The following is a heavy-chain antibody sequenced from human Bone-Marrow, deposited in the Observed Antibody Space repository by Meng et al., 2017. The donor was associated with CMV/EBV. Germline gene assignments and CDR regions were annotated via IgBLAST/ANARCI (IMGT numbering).Heavy chain of an antibody. CDR2: ISGSGGST. CDR1: GFTFSSYA. D-gene: IGHD2-15*01. CDR3: VKERLTRSHSSFDS. Sequence: LSLTCAASGFTFSSYAMSWVRQAPGKGLEWVSAISGSGGSTYYADSVKGRFTISRDNAKNSLYLQMNSLAAEDTAVYYCVKERLTRSHSSFDSWGQGTLVTVSS. J-gene: IGHJ4*02. V-gene: IGHV3-23*01.